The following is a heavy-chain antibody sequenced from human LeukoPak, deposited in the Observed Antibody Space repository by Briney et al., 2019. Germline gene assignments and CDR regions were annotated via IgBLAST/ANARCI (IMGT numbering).Heavy chain of an antibody. CDR2: INPNSGGT. Sequence: ASVKVSCKASGHTFIDYYMNWVRQAPGQGLEWMGWINPNSGGTNYAQKFQGRVTMTRDTSISIVYMELSRLRSDDTAVYYCARTGDRRDWGQGTLVTVSS. CDR3: ARTGDRRD. CDR1: GHTFIDYY. J-gene: IGHJ4*02. D-gene: IGHD7-27*01. V-gene: IGHV1-2*02.